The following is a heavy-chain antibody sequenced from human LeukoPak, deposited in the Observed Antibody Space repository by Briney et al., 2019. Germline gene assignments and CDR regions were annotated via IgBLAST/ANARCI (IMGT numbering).Heavy chain of an antibody. D-gene: IGHD2-8*02. CDR2: LSSGRSP. CDR3: ARQLGYCAAGTCYFDS. V-gene: IGHV3-69-1*01. Sequence: GGSLTLSCAASGFAISTYAMAWVRQAPGKGLEWISSLSSGRSPSYSDSLEGRITMSSDNARSTLYLQMDNLRGEDTAMYYCARQLGYCAAGTCYFDSWGHGTQVTVS. J-gene: IGHJ4*01. CDR1: GFAISTYA.